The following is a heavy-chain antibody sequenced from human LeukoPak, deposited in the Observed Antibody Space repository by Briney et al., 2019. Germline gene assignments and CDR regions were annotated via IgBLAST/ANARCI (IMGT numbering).Heavy chain of an antibody. CDR1: GFTFSSYA. CDR3: AKDGGSGSYSPGGYFWFDP. V-gene: IGHV3-23*01. D-gene: IGHD3-10*01. CDR2: ISGSGGST. Sequence: GGSLRPSCAASGFTFSSYAMSWVRQAPGKGLEWVSAISGSGGSTYYADSVKGRFTISRDNSKNTLYLQMNSLRAEDTAVYYCAKDGGSGSYSPGGYFWFDPWGQGTLVTVSS. J-gene: IGHJ5*02.